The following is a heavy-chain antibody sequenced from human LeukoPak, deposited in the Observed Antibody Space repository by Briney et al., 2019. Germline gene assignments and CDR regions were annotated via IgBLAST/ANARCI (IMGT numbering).Heavy chain of an antibody. V-gene: IGHV3-7*01. J-gene: IGHJ4*02. CDR1: GFTFPNYW. CDR3: ARGAPAAGRVDY. D-gene: IGHD6-25*01. Sequence: GGSLRLSCAASGFTFPNYWMSWVRQAPGKGLEWVANIEYNGGAKDYADSVKGRFSISRDNAKNSLYLQLNSLRNEDTALYYCARGAPAAGRVDYWGQGTLVTVSS. CDR2: IEYNGGAK.